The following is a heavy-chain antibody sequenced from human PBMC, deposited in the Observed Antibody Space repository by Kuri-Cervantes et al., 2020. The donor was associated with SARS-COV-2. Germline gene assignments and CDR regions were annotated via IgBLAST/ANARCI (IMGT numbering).Heavy chain of an antibody. CDR3: AIPRRDYGSGSRYGGFDY. J-gene: IGHJ4*02. V-gene: IGHV5-51*01. D-gene: IGHD3-10*01. CDR2: IYPGDSDT. CDR1: GYSFSNFW. Sequence: KVSCKGSGYSFSNFWIAWVRQMPGKGLEWMGIIYPGDSDTRYSPSFQGQVTISADKSISTAYLQWASLKASDTAMYYCAIPRRDYGSGSRYGGFDYWGQGTLVTVSS.